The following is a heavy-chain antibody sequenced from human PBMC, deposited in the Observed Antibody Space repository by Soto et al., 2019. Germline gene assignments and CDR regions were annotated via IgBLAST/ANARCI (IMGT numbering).Heavy chain of an antibody. CDR1: GGTFSSYA. J-gene: IGHJ6*02. Sequence: QVQLVQSGAEVKKPGSSVKVSCKASGGTFSSYAVSWVRQAPGQGLEWMGGIIPLFGTTSYAQKFQGRVTITAHESTTTAYLELSSLGSEDTAVYYCARETATLYYCYYGMEVWGQGTTVTVSS. D-gene: IGHD1-7*01. V-gene: IGHV1-69*12. CDR3: ARETATLYYCYYGMEV. CDR2: IIPLFGTT.